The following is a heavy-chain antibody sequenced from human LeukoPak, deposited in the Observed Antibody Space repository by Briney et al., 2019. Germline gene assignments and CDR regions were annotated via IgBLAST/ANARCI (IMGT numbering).Heavy chain of an antibody. CDR1: GGSFSGYY. CDR3: ARSLRGYSYGSFDY. Sequence: SETLSLTCAVYGGSFSGYYWSWIRQPPGKGLEWIGEINHSGSTNYNPSLKSRVTISVDTSKNQFSLKLSSVIAADTAVYYCARSLRGYSYGSFDYWGQGTLVTVSS. CDR2: INHSGST. V-gene: IGHV4-34*01. J-gene: IGHJ4*02. D-gene: IGHD5-18*01.